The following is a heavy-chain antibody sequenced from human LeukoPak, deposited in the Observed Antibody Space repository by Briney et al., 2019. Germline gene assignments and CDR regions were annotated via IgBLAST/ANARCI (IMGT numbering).Heavy chain of an antibody. V-gene: IGHV3-30*02. J-gene: IGHJ4*02. CDR1: GFIFNSYH. D-gene: IGHD6-19*01. CDR2: IQYDGSDK. Sequence: GGSLRVSCAASGFIFNSYHMQWVRQAPGKGLEWVAFIQYDGSDKKYADSVKGRFTISRDDSKNTLFLQMSDLRRDDTAVYYCAKPAISSRGWYYDYWGQGTLVTVSS. CDR3: AKPAISSRGWYYDY.